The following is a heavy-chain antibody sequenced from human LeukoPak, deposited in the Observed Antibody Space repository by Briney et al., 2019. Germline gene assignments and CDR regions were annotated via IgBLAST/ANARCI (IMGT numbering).Heavy chain of an antibody. CDR2: IYSGGSA. CDR1: VGSISGSTYY. Sequence: SETLSLTCTVSVGSISGSTYYWGWVRQPPGKGLEWIGGIYSGGSAYYKPSLKSRVTISVDTSRNQFSLKLSSVTAADTAVYYCATPSSGWLSFDYWGRGALVTVSS. CDR3: ATPSSGWLSFDY. J-gene: IGHJ4*02. D-gene: IGHD6-19*01. V-gene: IGHV4-39*01.